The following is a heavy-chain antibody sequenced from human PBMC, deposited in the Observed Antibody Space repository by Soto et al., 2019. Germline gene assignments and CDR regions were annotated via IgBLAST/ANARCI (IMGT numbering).Heavy chain of an antibody. J-gene: IGHJ4*02. Sequence: LRLSCAASGFTFSSYGMHWVRQAPGKGLEWVAVIWYDGSNKYYAGSVKGRFTISRDNSKNTLYLQMNSLRAEDTAVYYCARDRYGPVAGLDYWGQGTLVTVSS. CDR3: ARDRYGPVAGLDY. CDR2: IWYDGSNK. CDR1: GFTFSSYG. V-gene: IGHV3-33*01. D-gene: IGHD6-19*01.